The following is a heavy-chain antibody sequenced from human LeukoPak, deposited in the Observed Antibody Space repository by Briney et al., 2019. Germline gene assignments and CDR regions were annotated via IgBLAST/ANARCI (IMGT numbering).Heavy chain of an antibody. CDR1: GGSISSYY. CDR2: IYDSGST. V-gene: IGHV4-59*01. CDR3: ARQSISGSSLSYFDY. D-gene: IGHD3-22*01. J-gene: IGHJ4*02. Sequence: PSETLSLTCTVSGGSISSYYWSWIRQPPGKGLEWIGNIYDSGSTNYNPSLKSRVTISVDTSKNQCSLKWSSVTAADTAVYYCARQSISGSSLSYFDYWGQGTLVNVSS.